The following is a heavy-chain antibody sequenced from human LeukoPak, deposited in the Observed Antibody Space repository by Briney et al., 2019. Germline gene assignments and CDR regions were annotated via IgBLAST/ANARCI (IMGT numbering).Heavy chain of an antibody. D-gene: IGHD3-3*01. J-gene: IGHJ4*02. Sequence: GGSLRLSCAASGFTFSDYSMNWVRQAPGKGLEWVSYISSSSSTIYYADSVKGRFTISRDNAKNSLYLQMNSLRAEDTAVYYCARSSKGITIFGSVDWGQGTLVTVSS. V-gene: IGHV3-48*04. CDR2: ISSSSSTI. CDR3: ARSSKGITIFGSVD. CDR1: GFTFSDYS.